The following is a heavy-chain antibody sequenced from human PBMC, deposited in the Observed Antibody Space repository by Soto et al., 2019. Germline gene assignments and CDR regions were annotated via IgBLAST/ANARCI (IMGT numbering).Heavy chain of an antibody. V-gene: IGHV3-74*01. CDR2: IKADGTIT. CDR1: GFTFSSYA. CDR3: AIVMNTVY. J-gene: IGHJ4*02. D-gene: IGHD4-17*01. Sequence: GGSLRLSCAASGFTFSSYAMSWVRQAPGKGPMWVSRIKADGTITTYADSVKGRFTISRDNARNTLYLQMNSLRAEDTAVYYCAIVMNTVYWGQGTLVTVSS.